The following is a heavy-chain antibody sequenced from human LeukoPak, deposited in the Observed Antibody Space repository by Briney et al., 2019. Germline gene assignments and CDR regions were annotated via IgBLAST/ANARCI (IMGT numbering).Heavy chain of an antibody. CDR3: ARGWFVGFPPTGYYFDY. D-gene: IGHD3-16*01. J-gene: IGHJ4*02. CDR1: GDSISSGDYY. V-gene: IGHV4-61*10. Sequence: PSETLSLTCTVSGDSISSGDYYWSWIRQPAGKGLEWIGEINHSGSTNYNPSLKSRVTISVDTSKNQFSLKLSSVTAADTAVYYCARGWFVGFPPTGYYFDYWGQGTLVTVSS. CDR2: INHSGST.